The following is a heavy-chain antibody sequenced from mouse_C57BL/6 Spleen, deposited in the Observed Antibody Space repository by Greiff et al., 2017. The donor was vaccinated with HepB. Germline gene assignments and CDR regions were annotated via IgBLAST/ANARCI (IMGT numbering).Heavy chain of an antibody. Sequence: EVKVEESGGGLVQPGGSMKLSCVASGFTFSNYWMNWVRQSPEKGLEWVAQIRLKSDNYATHYAESVKGRFTISRDDSKSSVYLQMNNLRAEDTGIYYCTGMVTDGYYAMDYWGQGTSVTVSS. CDR2: IRLKSDNYAT. V-gene: IGHV6-3*01. CDR3: TGMVTDGYYAMDY. D-gene: IGHD2-2*01. CDR1: GFTFSNYW. J-gene: IGHJ4*01.